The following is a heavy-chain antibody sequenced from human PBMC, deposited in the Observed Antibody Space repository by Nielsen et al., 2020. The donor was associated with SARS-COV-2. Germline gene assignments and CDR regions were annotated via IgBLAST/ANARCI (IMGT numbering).Heavy chain of an antibody. J-gene: IGHJ4*02. CDR1: GFTFSSYA. V-gene: IGHV3-30*04. CDR2: ISDDGSNK. D-gene: IGHD6-25*01. CDR3: AKAFRSSDWVRAATDF. Sequence: GESLKISCAASGFTFSSYAMHWVRQAPGKGLEWVAVISDDGSNKYYADSVEGRFTISRDNSKNTLYLQMNSLRAEDTAVYYCAKAFRSSDWVRAATDFWGQGTLVTVSS.